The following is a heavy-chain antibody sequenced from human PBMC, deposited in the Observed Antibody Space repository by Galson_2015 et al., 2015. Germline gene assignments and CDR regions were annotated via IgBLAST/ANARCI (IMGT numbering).Heavy chain of an antibody. V-gene: IGHV4-59*08. D-gene: IGHD6-13*01. CDR3: ARGAGWYDR. CDR2: IYYTGTT. J-gene: IGHJ5*02. Sequence: ETLSLTCTVSGVSGGSISSDHWSWIRQPPGKGLEWIAYIYYTGTTNYNPSLRSRVTISIDTSKNQFSLKLSSVTAADTAVYYCARGAGWYDRWGQGTLVTVSS. CDR1: GGSISSDH.